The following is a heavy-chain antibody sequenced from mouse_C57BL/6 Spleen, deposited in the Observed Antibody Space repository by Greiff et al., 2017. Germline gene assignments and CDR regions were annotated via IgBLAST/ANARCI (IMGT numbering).Heavy chain of an antibody. V-gene: IGHV5-17*01. CDR2: ISSGSSTI. D-gene: IGHD2-4*01. J-gene: IGHJ4*01. CDR3: ARDGLRRGYYAMDY. Sequence: EVKVVESGGGLVKPGGSLKLSCAASGFTFSDYGMHWVRQAPEKGLEWVAYISSGSSTIYYADTVKGRFTISRDNAKNTLFLQMTSLRSEDTAMYYCARDGLRRGYYAMDYWGQGTSVTVSS. CDR1: GFTFSDYG.